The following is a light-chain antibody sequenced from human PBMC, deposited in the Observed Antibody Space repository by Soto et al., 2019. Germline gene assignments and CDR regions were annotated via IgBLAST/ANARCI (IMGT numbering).Light chain of an antibody. J-gene: IGKJ4*01. CDR1: QSGRSES. V-gene: IGKV3-20*01. CDR2: RAS. CDR3: HQYGSSPQA. Sequence: IVLTQSPGSMSVFSGERATLSWIASQSGRSESLAFYQQRPAQAPRLLXYRASSRDTGVPDRSGASGSRTDFTLTISRLEPEDFAVYFCHQYGSSPQAFGGGTKVDI.